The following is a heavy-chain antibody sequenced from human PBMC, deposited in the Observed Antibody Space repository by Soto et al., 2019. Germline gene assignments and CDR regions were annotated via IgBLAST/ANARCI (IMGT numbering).Heavy chain of an antibody. J-gene: IGHJ4*02. CDR2: IYHSGST. CDR3: ARTSDSSGYFDY. CDR1: GGSISSGGYS. V-gene: IGHV4-30-2*01. Sequence: PSETLSLTCAVSGGSISSGGYSWSWIRQPPGKGLEWIGYIYHSGSTYYNPSLKSRVTISVDRSKNQFSLKLSSVTAADTAVYYCARTSDSSGYFDYWGQGTLVTVSS. D-gene: IGHD3-22*01.